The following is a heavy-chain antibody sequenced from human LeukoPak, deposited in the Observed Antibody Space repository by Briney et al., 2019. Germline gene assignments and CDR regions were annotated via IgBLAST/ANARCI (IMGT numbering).Heavy chain of an antibody. D-gene: IGHD4-17*01. CDR3: ARQSLYYDYGDYYYGMDV. CDR1: GGSISSYY. Sequence: SETLSLTCTVSGGSISSYYWSWIRQPAGKGLEWIGRIYTSGSTNYNPSLKSRVTMSVDTSKNQFSLKLSSVTAADTAVYYCARQSLYYDYGDYYYGMDVWGQGTTVTVSS. J-gene: IGHJ6*02. CDR2: IYTSGST. V-gene: IGHV4-4*07.